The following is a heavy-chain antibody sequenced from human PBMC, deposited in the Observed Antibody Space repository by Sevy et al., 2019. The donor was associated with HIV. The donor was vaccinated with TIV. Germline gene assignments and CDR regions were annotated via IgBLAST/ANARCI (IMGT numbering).Heavy chain of an antibody. CDR1: GFTFSSYD. CDR2: ISSSGSSI. CDR3: TRNGGAFDNGFDP. D-gene: IGHD2-8*01. Sequence: GSLRLSCTASGFTFSSYDMKWVRQAPGKGLEWVSKISSSGSSIYYADSVKGRFTISRDNAKNSLNLQMNSLRAEDTAVYYCTRNGGAFDNGFDPWGQGTLVTVSS. J-gene: IGHJ5*02. V-gene: IGHV3-48*03.